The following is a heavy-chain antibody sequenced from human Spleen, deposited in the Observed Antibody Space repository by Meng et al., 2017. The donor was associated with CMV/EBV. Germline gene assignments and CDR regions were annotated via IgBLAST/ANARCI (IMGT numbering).Heavy chain of an antibody. V-gene: IGHV4-59*13. CDR1: GGSMTNDY. Sequence: SETLSLTCSVSGGSMTNDYWSWIRQPPGKGLDWIGYVYYSGTTNYNPSLKSRVTISVDTSQNQFSLKLSSVTAADTAVYYCASGGSHFASWGQGTLVTVSS. D-gene: IGHD1-26*01. CDR3: ASGGSHFAS. CDR2: VYYSGTT. J-gene: IGHJ5*01.